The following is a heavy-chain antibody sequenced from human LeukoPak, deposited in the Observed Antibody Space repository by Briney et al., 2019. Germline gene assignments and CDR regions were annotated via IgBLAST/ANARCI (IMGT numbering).Heavy chain of an antibody. D-gene: IGHD3-22*01. CDR1: GFTFSYYT. CDR3: TKELITMIVLAYFDY. J-gene: IGHJ4*02. V-gene: IGHV3-30-3*02. CDR2: ISYDGSNK. Sequence: GGSLRLSCAASGFTFSYYTMHWVRQAPGKGLEWVAVISYDGSNKYYADSVKGRFTISRDNSKNTLYLQMNSLRAEDTAVYYCTKELITMIVLAYFDYWGQGTLVTVSS.